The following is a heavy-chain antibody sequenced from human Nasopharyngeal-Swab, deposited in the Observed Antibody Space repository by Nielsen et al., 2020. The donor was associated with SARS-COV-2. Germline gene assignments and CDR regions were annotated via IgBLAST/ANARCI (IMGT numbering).Heavy chain of an antibody. CDR3: ARDREYFQH. Sequence: WIRQPPGKGLEWIGSIYYSGSTHYNPSLKSRVTISVDTSKNQFSLKLSSVTAADTAVYYCARDREYFQHWGQGTLVTVSS. CDR2: IYYSGST. J-gene: IGHJ1*01. V-gene: IGHV4-39*02.